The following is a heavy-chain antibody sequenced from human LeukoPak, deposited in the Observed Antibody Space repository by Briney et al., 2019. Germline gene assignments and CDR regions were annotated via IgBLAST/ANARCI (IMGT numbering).Heavy chain of an antibody. CDR2: INSDGSST. Sequence: GGSLRLSCAASGFTFSSYWMHWVRQAPGKGLVWVSRINSDGSSTSYADSVKGRFTISRDNAKNTPYLQMNSLRAEDTAVYYCARDRVHYYYYMDVWGKGTTVTVSS. CDR3: ARDRVHYYYYMDV. V-gene: IGHV3-74*01. CDR1: GFTFSSYW. J-gene: IGHJ6*03.